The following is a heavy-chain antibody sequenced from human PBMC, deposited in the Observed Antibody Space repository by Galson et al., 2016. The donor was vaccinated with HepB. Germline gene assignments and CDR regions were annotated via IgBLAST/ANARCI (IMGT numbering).Heavy chain of an antibody. D-gene: IGHD2-21*02. CDR1: GFTFSSYA. Sequence: SLRLSCAASGFTFSSYAMNWVRQAPGKGLEWVSAISGSGGSTYYADSVKGRFTISRDNSKNTLFLQMNSLRAEETAVYYCEKSLLGVTLVSYYYGMDVWGQGTTVSVSS. J-gene: IGHJ6*02. V-gene: IGHV3-23*01. CDR2: ISGSGGST. CDR3: EKSLLGVTLVSYYYGMDV.